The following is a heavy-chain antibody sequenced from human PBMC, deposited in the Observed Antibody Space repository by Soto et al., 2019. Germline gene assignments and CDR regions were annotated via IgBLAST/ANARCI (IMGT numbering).Heavy chain of an antibody. CDR1: EFTFSSYA. CDR3: ARPIPRWSYHYGMDV. CDR2: ISFDGTKE. J-gene: IGHJ6*02. Sequence: QLVESGGRGVQPGRFLRLSCEASEFTFSSYAMHWVRQAPGRGLEWVALISFDGTKEYYADSVKGRFIISRDNSKSMVYLQMDSLRTDDTAIYYCARPIPRWSYHYGMDVWGQGTTVTVSS. D-gene: IGHD2-15*01. V-gene: IGHV3-30*03.